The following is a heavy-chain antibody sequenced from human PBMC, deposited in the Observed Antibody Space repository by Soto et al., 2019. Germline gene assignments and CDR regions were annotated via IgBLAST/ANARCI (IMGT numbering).Heavy chain of an antibody. D-gene: IGHD2-15*01. V-gene: IGHV4-59*08. CDR1: GGSISSYY. J-gene: IGHJ4*02. CDR3: ARRRCSGGSCHYFDY. Sequence: SETLSLTCTVSGGSISSYYWSWIRQPPGKGLEWIGYIYYSGSTNYNPSLKSRVTISVDTSKNQFSLKLSSVTAADTAVYYCARRRCSGGSCHYFDYWGQGTXVTVSS. CDR2: IYYSGST.